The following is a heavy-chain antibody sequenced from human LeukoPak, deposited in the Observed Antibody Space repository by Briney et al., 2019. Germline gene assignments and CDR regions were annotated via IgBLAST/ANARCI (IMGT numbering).Heavy chain of an antibody. CDR2: ISYEGTNK. J-gene: IGHJ4*02. CDR3: ARETVVVVAATPFDYYDSSGPFDY. D-gene: IGHD2-15*01. Sequence: GGSLRLSCAASGFTFSSYAMHWVRQAPGKGLEWVAVISYEGTNKYYADSVKGRFTISRDNSKNTLYLQMNSLRAAATDVYYCARETVVVVAATPFDYYDSSGPFDYWGQGTLVTVSS. V-gene: IGHV3-30*04. CDR1: GFTFSSYA.